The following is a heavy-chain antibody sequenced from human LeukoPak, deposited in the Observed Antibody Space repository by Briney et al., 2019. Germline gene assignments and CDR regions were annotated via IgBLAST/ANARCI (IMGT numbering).Heavy chain of an antibody. CDR3: VKDIQLST. CDR1: GFNFITAA. Sequence: GGSLRLSCAASGFNFITAAMTWVRQAPGKGLEWVSLIGSSGGSTYYADPVKGRFTISRDNFNHTLSLQMNSLRVEDTAIYYCVKDIQLSTWGLGTMVTVSS. V-gene: IGHV3-23*01. CDR2: IGSSGGST. D-gene: IGHD5-24*01. J-gene: IGHJ3*01.